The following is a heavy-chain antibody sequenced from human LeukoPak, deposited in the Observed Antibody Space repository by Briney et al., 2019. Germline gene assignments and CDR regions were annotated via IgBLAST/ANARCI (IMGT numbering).Heavy chain of an antibody. V-gene: IGHV3-23*01. J-gene: IGHJ4*02. D-gene: IGHD6-6*01. CDR1: GFTFTTFA. Sequence: GGPLDLSGEASGFTFTTFAMTWFAQPPGRGLKWFSAISGSGGSTYYADSVKGRFTISRDNSKNTLYLQMNSLRAEDTAVYYCAKAQTIAARPVDYWGQGTLVTVSS. CDR2: ISGSGGST. CDR3: AKAQTIAARPVDY.